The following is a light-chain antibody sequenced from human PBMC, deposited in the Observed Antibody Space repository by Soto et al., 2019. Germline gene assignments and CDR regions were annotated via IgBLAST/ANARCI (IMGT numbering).Light chain of an antibody. Sequence: QSVMTQPPSVSAAPGQKVTISCSGSSSNIGGNSVSWYQQLPGTAPKLLIYDDNKRPSGIPDRFSGSKSGTSATLGITGFKTGDEADYYCQSYDSSLRGRANWVFGGGTKVTVL. CDR3: QSYDSSLRGRANWV. V-gene: IGLV1-51*01. CDR1: SSNIGGNS. J-gene: IGLJ3*02. CDR2: DDN.